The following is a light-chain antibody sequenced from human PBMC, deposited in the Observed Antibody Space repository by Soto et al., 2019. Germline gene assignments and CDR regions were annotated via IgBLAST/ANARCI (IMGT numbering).Light chain of an antibody. V-gene: IGKV1-9*01. Sequence: DIQLTQSPSFLSASVGDIVTITCRASQGISSYLAWYQQKPGKAPKLLIYAASTLQSVIPSRFSGSGSGTEFTLTISSLQPEDLANYDGQELNSYPRTFGQGTKVEIK. CDR1: QGISSY. CDR3: QELNSYPRT. CDR2: AAS. J-gene: IGKJ1*01.